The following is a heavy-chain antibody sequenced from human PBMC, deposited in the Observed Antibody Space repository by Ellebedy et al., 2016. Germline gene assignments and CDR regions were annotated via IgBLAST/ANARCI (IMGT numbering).Heavy chain of an antibody. Sequence: GESLKISXAASGFTFSSYGMHWVRQAPGKGLEWVAVIWYDGSNKYYADSVKGRFTISRDNSKNTLYLQMNSLRAEDTAVYYCARESITMIVRAFDIWGQGTMVTVSS. CDR1: GFTFSSYG. J-gene: IGHJ3*02. CDR3: ARESITMIVRAFDI. D-gene: IGHD3-22*01. CDR2: IWYDGSNK. V-gene: IGHV3-33*01.